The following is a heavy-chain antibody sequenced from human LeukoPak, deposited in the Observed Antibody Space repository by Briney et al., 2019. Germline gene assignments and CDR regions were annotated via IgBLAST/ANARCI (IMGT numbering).Heavy chain of an antibody. CDR2: ISYDGSNK. V-gene: IGHV3-30*18. CDR1: GFTVSRNY. J-gene: IGHJ6*02. CDR3: AKDPWGDITYGMDV. D-gene: IGHD3-9*01. Sequence: GGSLRLSCAASGFTVSRNYVSWVRQAPGKRLEWVAVISYDGSNKYYADSVKGRFTISRDNSKNTLYLQMNSLRAEDTAVYYCAKDPWGDITYGMDVWGQGTTVTVSS.